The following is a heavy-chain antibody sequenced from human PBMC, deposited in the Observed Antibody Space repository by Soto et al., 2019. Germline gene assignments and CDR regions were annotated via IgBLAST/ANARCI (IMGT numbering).Heavy chain of an antibody. CDR3: AVTKTTVTNPPDY. CDR2: IYYNGRT. D-gene: IGHD4-17*01. CDR1: GGSITSSIHY. Sequence: QLQLQESGPGLVKPSETLSLTCSVSGGSITSSIHYWGWIRQSPGKGLEWIGSIYYNGRTYYNPSLKRRLTISVDTSENQFSLKLSSVTAADTAVYFCAVTKTTVTNPPDYWGQGTLVTVSS. J-gene: IGHJ4*02. V-gene: IGHV4-39*01.